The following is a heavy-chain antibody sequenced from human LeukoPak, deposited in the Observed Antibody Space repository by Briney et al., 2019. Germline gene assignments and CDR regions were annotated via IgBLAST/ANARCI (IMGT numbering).Heavy chain of an antibody. CDR3: ARESSSTPGGFDI. Sequence: PGGSLRLSCAASGFTFSSYAMHWVRQAPGKGLEWVAVISYDGSNKYYADSVKGRFTISRDNSKNTLYLQMNSLRAEDTAVYYCARESSSTPGGFDIWGQGTMVTVSS. CDR2: ISYDGSNK. V-gene: IGHV3-30*04. D-gene: IGHD6-13*01. J-gene: IGHJ3*02. CDR1: GFTFSSYA.